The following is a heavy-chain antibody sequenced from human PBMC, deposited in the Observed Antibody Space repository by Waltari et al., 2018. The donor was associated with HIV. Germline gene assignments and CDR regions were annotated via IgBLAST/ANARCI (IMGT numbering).Heavy chain of an antibody. V-gene: IGHV3-53*01. J-gene: IGHJ4*02. Sequence: EVQLVQSGGGLIQPVASLRLSCAASGFTFSSNHMRWVRQAPGQGLEWVSVIYSGGSTFYADSVQGRFTISRDNAKNTLFLQLNSLRAEDTAVYYCARDRGDSFFPYWGQGTLVTVSS. CDR2: IYSGGST. CDR3: ARDRGDSFFPY. CDR1: GFTFSSNH. D-gene: IGHD5-18*01.